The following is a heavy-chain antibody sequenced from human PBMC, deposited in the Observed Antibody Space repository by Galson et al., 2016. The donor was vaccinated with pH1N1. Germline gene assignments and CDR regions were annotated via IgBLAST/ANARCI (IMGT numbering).Heavy chain of an antibody. V-gene: IGHV3-30*02. D-gene: IGHD3-10*01. Sequence: YADSVKGRFAISRDNSKNTLYLQMNSLRVEDTAVYFCATETGSSGMDVWDQGTTVTVSS. CDR3: ATETGSSGMDV. J-gene: IGHJ6*02.